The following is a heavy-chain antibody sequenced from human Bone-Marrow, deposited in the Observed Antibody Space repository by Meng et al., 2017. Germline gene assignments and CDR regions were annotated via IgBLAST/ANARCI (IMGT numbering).Heavy chain of an antibody. V-gene: IGHV4-34*01. CDR1: GGSFSDYY. CDR3: ARGPTTMAHDFDY. CDR2: INHSGST. J-gene: IGHJ4*02. D-gene: IGHD4-11*01. Sequence: QGQLQQVGAGLLKPSETRSPTCVVSGGSFSDYYWSWIRQPPGKGLEWIGEINHSGSTNYNPSLESRATISVDTSQNNLSLKLSSVTAADSAVYYCARGPTTMAHDFDYWGQGTLVTVSS.